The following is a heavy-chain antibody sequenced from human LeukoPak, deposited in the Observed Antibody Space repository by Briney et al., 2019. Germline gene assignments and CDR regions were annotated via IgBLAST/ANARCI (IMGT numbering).Heavy chain of an antibody. D-gene: IGHD1-26*01. CDR2: IIDSGNSI. Sequence: PGGSLRLSCEASGFTFSSNAMSWVRQAPGKGLEWVSTIIDSGNSIYYADSAEGRFTISRDNSKNTLYLQMNSLRAGDTAVYYCAKDPIFSGSYGVFDYWGLGTLVTVSS. CDR1: GFTFSSNA. V-gene: IGHV3-23*01. J-gene: IGHJ4*02. CDR3: AKDPIFSGSYGVFDY.